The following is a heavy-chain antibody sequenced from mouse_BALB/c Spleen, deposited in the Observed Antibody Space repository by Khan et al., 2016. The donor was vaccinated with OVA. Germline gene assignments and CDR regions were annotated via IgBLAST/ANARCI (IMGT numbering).Heavy chain of an antibody. J-gene: IGHJ3*01. CDR3: RRGGYASFAY. V-gene: IGHV1S136*01. CDR1: GYTFTSYV. D-gene: IGHD2-2*01. CDR2: INPYNDDT. Sequence: VQLQQSGPELVKPGASVKMSCKASGYTFTSYVMYWVSQKPGQGLEWIGYINPYNDDTKYNEKFKGKATLTSDKSSSTAYMDLSSLTSEDSADYYCRRGGYASFAYWGQGTLVTVSA.